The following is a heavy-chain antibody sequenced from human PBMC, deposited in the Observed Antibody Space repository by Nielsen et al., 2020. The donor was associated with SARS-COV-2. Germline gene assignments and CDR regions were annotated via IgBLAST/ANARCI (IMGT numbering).Heavy chain of an antibody. J-gene: IGHJ4*02. CDR3: ARHVVVPAGFDY. V-gene: IGHV4-39*01. D-gene: IGHD2-2*01. CDR2: IYYSGST. Sequence: WIRQPPGKGLEWIGSIYYSGSTYYNPSLKSRVTISVDTSKNQFSLKLSSVTAADTAVYYCARHVVVPAGFDYWGQGTLVTVSS.